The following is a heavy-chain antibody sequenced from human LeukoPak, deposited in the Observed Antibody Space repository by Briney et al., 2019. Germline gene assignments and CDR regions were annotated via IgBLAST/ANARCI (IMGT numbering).Heavy chain of an antibody. CDR1: GFTFSSYA. CDR2: ISGSGGST. CDR3: AKGGFLDPLDY. J-gene: IGHJ4*02. D-gene: IGHD3/OR15-3a*01. Sequence: GGSLRLSCAASGFTFSSYAMSWVRQAPGKGLQWVSAISGSGGSTYYADSVKGRFTISIDNSKNTLYLQMNSLRAEDTAVYYCAKGGFLDPLDYWGQGTLVTVSS. V-gene: IGHV3-23*01.